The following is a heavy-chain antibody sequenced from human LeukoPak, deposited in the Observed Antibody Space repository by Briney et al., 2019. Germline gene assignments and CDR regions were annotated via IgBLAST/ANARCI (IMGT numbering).Heavy chain of an antibody. D-gene: IGHD5-18*01. V-gene: IGHV4-34*01. Sequence: PSETLSLTCAVYGGSFSGYYWSWIRQPPGKGLEWIGEINHSGSTNYNPSLKSRVTISVGTSKNQFSLKLSSVTAADTAVYYCARELDTAMVTYYFDYWGQGTLVTVSS. CDR2: INHSGST. CDR1: GGSFSGYY. J-gene: IGHJ4*02. CDR3: ARELDTAMVTYYFDY.